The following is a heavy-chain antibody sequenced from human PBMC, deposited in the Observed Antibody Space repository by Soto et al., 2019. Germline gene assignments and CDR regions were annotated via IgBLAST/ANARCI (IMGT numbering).Heavy chain of an antibody. J-gene: IGHJ6*03. CDR2: INAGNGNT. V-gene: IGHV1-3*01. Sequence: VNLSCKATGYAYTSDAMHWVRHAQKQRLEWMGWINAGNGNTKYSQKFQGRVTITRDTSASTAYMELSSLRSEDTAVYYCAVGAGIAANSYYDMDFWGKGTTVTVSS. D-gene: IGHD6-13*01. CDR1: GYAYTSDA. CDR3: AVGAGIAANSYYDMDF.